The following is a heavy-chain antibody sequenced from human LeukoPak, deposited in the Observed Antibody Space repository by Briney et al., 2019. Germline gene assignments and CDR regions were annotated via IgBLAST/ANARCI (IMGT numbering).Heavy chain of an antibody. CDR3: ARLRSDSSELYFDL. J-gene: IGHJ2*01. V-gene: IGHV4-59*01. CDR1: GDPISTYF. D-gene: IGHD6-6*01. CDR2: VYYSGST. Sequence: PSETLSLTCTVSGDPISTYFWSWIRQPPGKGLEWIGYVYYSGSTNYNPSLESRITVSVDTSKNQFSLRLSSVTAADTAVYFCARLRSDSSELYFDLWGRGTLVTVSS.